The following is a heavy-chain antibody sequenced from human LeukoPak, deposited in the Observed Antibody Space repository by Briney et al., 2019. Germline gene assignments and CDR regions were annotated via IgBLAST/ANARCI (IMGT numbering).Heavy chain of an antibody. CDR1: GFTFSSYA. CDR3: AREDGGYDFWSGSLPYFDY. J-gene: IGHJ4*02. Sequence: GRSLRLSCAASGFTFSSYAMHWVRQAPGKGLEWVAVISYDGSNKYYADSVKGRFTISRDNSKNTLYLQMNSLRAEDTAVYYCAREDGGYDFWSGSLPYFDYWGQGTLVTVSS. D-gene: IGHD3-3*01. V-gene: IGHV3-30-3*01. CDR2: ISYDGSNK.